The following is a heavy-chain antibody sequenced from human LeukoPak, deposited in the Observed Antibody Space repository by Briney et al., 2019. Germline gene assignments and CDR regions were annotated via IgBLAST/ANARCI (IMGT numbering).Heavy chain of an antibody. J-gene: IGHJ4*02. V-gene: IGHV2-5*08. CDR1: GFSLSTNGMC. CDR2: IDWDDDK. Sequence: SGPALVKPTQTLTLTCTFSGFSLSTNGMCVSWIRQPPGKALEWLARIDWDDDKRYSPSLKSRLTITKDTSKNQVVLTMTNMDPVDTATYYCAHSSFAPYYSGSYLFDYWGQGTLVTVSS. D-gene: IGHD1-26*01. CDR3: AHSSFAPYYSGSYLFDY.